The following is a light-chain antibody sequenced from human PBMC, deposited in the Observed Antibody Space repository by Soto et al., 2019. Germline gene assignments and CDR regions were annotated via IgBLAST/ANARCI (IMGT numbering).Light chain of an antibody. J-gene: IGKJ1*01. Sequence: ATQMTQSPSSLSASVGDRITITCRSSGDIGSDLSWYQQKPGKAPTLLIYAASNLQSGVPSRFRGSRSGTEFTLTVSSLQPEDFATYYCLQDHDDSWTFGQGTKVDIK. CDR3: LQDHDDSWT. V-gene: IGKV1-6*01. CDR1: GDIGSD. CDR2: AAS.